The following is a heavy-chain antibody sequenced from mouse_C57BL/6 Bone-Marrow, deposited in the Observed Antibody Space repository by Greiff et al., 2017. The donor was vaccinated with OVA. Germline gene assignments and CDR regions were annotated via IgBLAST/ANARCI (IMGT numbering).Heavy chain of an antibody. CDR3: ARLNWDVETLCY. CDR1: EYEFPSHD. Sequence: EVQGVESGGGLVQPGESLKLSCESNEYEFPSHDMSWVRKTPEKRLELVAAINSDGGSTYYPDTMERRFIISKDNTKKTLYLQMSSLRSEDTALYYCARLNWDVETLCYWGQGTTLTVSS. J-gene: IGHJ2*01. V-gene: IGHV5-2*01. CDR2: INSDGGST. D-gene: IGHD4-1*01.